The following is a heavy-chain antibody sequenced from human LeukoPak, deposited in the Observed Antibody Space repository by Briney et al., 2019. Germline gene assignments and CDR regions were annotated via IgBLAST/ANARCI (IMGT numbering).Heavy chain of an antibody. CDR3: AKDWGIAAALDY. Sequence: GGFLRLSCAASGFTFSSYGMHWVRQAPGKGLEWVAVISYDGSNKYYADSVKGRFTISRDNSKNTLYLQMNSLRAEDTAVYYCAKDWGIAAALDYWGQGTLVTVSS. D-gene: IGHD6-13*01. V-gene: IGHV3-30*18. CDR1: GFTFSSYG. J-gene: IGHJ4*02. CDR2: ISYDGSNK.